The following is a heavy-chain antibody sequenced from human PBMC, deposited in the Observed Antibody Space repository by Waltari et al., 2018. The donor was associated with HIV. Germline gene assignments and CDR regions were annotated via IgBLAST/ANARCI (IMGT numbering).Heavy chain of an antibody. D-gene: IGHD3-3*01. CDR1: GFTVRNNY. J-gene: IGHJ6*02. CDR3: AKTKLRHGGGYHGMDV. CDR2: IYSGGNT. Sequence: EVQLVESGGGLVQPGGSLRLSCAASGFTVRNNYMNWVRQAPGKGLEWVSIIYSGGNTYFADSVKGRFTISRDNSKNTLYLQMNGLRAEDTAVYYCAKTKLRHGGGYHGMDVWGQGTTVTVSS. V-gene: IGHV3-66*01.